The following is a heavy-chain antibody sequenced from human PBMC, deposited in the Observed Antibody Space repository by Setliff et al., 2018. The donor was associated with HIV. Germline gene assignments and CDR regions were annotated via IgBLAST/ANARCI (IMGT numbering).Heavy chain of an antibody. CDR1: GGSISGSY. CDR3: ARDLGSGHFDY. J-gene: IGHJ4*02. CDR2: IYGTGST. Sequence: KTSETLSLTCTVSGGSISGSYWNWFRRPAGQGLEWIGRIYGTGSTFYNPSFKSRATFAVDTARSQFSLNLRTVTAADTAVYYCARDLGSGHFDYWGQGTLVTSPQ. V-gene: IGHV4-4*07.